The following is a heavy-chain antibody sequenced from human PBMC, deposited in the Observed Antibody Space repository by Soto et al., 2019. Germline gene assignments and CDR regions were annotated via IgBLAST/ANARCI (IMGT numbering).Heavy chain of an antibody. CDR3: ARGGGSSFNWFDP. J-gene: IGHJ5*02. D-gene: IGHD2-15*01. CDR1: GGSIGSFNYF. Sequence: QLQLQESGPGLVKPSETLSLTCTVSGGSIGSFNYFWGWIRQPPGKGLEWIGSLYYSGNTYYNPSLQSRVTISADTSKKQCTLTLRSVTAADTAVYYCARGGGSSFNWFDPWGQGTLVTVSP. V-gene: IGHV4-39*01. CDR2: LYYSGNT.